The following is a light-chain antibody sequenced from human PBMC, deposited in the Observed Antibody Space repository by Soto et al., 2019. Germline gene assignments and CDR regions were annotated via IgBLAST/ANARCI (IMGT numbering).Light chain of an antibody. V-gene: IGKV3-15*01. Sequence: EIMMKQSPATLSVSPGGRATLSCRASQSISGALAWYQQKPGQAPRLLIYGASTRATTFPARFSGSGSGTDFTLTISSLQSEDFAVYYCQQYNNWPWTFGQGTKVDVK. CDR3: QQYNNWPWT. CDR2: GAS. CDR1: QSISGA. J-gene: IGKJ1*01.